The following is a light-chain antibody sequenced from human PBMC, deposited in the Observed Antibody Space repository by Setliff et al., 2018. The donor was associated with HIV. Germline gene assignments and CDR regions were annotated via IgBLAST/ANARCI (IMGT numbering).Light chain of an antibody. CDR1: SSDVGSYNL. Sequence: QSALTQPASVSGSPGQPITISCTGTSSDVGSYNLVSWYQHHPGKAPKLMIYDVRKRPSGASDRFSGSKSDNTASLTISGLQAEDEAHYYCCSYAGSGTVIFGGGTKGTVL. J-gene: IGLJ2*01. V-gene: IGLV2-23*02. CDR2: DVR. CDR3: CSYAGSGTVI.